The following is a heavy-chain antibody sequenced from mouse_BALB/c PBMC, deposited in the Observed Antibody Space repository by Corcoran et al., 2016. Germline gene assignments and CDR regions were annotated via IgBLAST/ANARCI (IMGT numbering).Heavy chain of an antibody. V-gene: IGHV14-3*02. CDR2: IDPANGNT. D-gene: IGHD2-2*01. CDR3: AGGNDFAY. J-gene: IGHJ3*01. CDR1: GFNIKDTY. Sequence: VQLQQSGAELVKPGASVKLSCTASGFNIKDTYMHWVKQRPEQGLGWMGRIDPANGNTKYDPKFQGKATITADTSSNTAYLQLSSLTSEDTAVYYCAGGNDFAYWGQGTLVTVSA.